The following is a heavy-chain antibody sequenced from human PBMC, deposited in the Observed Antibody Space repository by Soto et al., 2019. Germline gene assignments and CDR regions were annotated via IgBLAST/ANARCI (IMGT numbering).Heavy chain of an antibody. V-gene: IGHV3-74*03. Sequence: PGGSLRLSCAASGFSFSNYWMHWVRQAPGEGLMWVSRIDFDGTTTTYADSVKGRFTFSRDNAGNMMFLQMDSLRADDTALYYCVRDWAGIGPDHDYWGQGILVTVSS. CDR3: VRDWAGIGPDHDY. D-gene: IGHD3-16*01. CDR1: GFSFSNYW. CDR2: IDFDGTTT. J-gene: IGHJ4*02.